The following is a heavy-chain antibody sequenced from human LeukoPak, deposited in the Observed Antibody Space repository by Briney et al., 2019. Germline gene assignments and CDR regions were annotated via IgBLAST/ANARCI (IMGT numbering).Heavy chain of an antibody. CDR1: GGSFSGYY. D-gene: IGHD6-19*01. CDR3: ARGKRQWLVYFDY. J-gene: IGHJ4*02. CDR2: INHSGST. V-gene: IGHV4-34*01. Sequence: SETLSLTCAVCGGSFSGYYWSWIRQPPGKGLEWIGEINHSGSTNYNPSLKSRVTISVDTSKNQFSLKLSSVTAADTAVYYCARGKRQWLVYFDYWGQGTLVTVSS.